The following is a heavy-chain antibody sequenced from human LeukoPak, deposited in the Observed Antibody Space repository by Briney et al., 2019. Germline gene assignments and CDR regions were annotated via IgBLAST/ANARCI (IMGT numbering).Heavy chain of an antibody. CDR3: ARTARHLDY. D-gene: IGHD5-18*01. J-gene: IGHJ4*02. CDR2: ISGSGTDI. V-gene: IGHV3-11*04. Sequence: GGSLRLSCEASGFTFSDPYMSWIRQAPGKGLECLSYISGSGTDINYADSVRGRFTISRDNAKNLLYLQMNDLRVEDTAVCYCARTARHLDYWGQGTLVTVSS. CDR1: GFTFSDPY.